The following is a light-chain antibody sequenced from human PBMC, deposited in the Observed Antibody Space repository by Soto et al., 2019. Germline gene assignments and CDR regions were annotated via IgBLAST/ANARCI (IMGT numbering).Light chain of an antibody. CDR1: QSISSW. V-gene: IGKV1-5*01. J-gene: IGKJ1*01. CDR2: DAS. Sequence: DIQMTQSHSTMSASVGDRVTITCRASQSISSWLAWYQQKPGKAPQLLIYDASSLESGVPSRFSGSGSGTEFTLTISSLQPDDFATYYCQQYKSYPWTFGQGTKVDI. CDR3: QQYKSYPWT.